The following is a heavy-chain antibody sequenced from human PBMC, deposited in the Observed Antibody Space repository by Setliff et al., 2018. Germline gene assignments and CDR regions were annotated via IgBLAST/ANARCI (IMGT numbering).Heavy chain of an antibody. Sequence: KTSETLSLTCTVSGGSGDYYWSWIRQPPGKGLEWIGYISNSGSTYYKSSLKSRLTISIDTSKSQFSLKLGSVTAADTAMYYCARTPAAGTGDAFDIWGQGTTVTVSS. CDR2: ISNSGST. J-gene: IGHJ3*02. D-gene: IGHD6-13*01. CDR3: ARTPAAGTGDAFDI. V-gene: IGHV4-30-4*08. CDR1: GGSGDYY.